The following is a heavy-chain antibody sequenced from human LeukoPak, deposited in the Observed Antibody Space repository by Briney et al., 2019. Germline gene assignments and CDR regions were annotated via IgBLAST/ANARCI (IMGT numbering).Heavy chain of an antibody. J-gene: IGHJ4*02. CDR1: GFTFSSYS. D-gene: IGHD6-13*01. CDR2: ISSSSSYI. V-gene: IGHV3-21*01. Sequence: GGSLRLSCAASGFTFSSYSMNWVRQAPGKGLEWVSSISSSSSYIYYADSVKGRFTISRDNAKNSLYLQMNSLRAEDTAVYYCARDSYSRPYYFDYWGQGTLVTVSS. CDR3: ARDSYSRPYYFDY.